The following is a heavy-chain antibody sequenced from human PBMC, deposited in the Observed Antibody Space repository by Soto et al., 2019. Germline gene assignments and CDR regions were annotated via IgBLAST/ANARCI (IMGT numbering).Heavy chain of an antibody. J-gene: IGHJ4*02. D-gene: IGHD1-1*01. V-gene: IGHV3-23*01. CDR1: GFTFRSFA. CDR3: AKEPPRKGYADY. CDR2: ASDIEGRT. Sequence: EVQLLESGGGLVQPGGSLRLSCAASGFTFRSFAMSWVRQAPGKGPEWVAAASDIEGRTYYADSVKGRFTISRDNSKNTVYLQMNSLRAEETAIYYCAKEPPRKGYADYWGQGTQVTVSS.